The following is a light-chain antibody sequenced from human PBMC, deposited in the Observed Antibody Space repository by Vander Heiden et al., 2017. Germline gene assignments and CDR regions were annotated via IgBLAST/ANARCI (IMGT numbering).Light chain of an antibody. CDR2: AAS. CDR3: KQSYRTLT. CDR1: QSISSY. J-gene: IGKJ3*01. V-gene: IGKV1-39*01. Sequence: DLQMTQSPSSLSASVGDRVTITCRASQSISSYLNWYQQKPGKAPKLRIYAASSLQSGVPSRFSGSGSGTDCTLTISSLKPEEFATNYCKQSYRTLTFGPGTKVEIK.